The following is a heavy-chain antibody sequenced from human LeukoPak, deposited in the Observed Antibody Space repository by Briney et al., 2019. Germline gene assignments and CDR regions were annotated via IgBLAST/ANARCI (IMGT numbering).Heavy chain of an antibody. Sequence: GGSLRLSCAASGFTFSNSSMNWVRQAPGKGLEWVSSISSSSDYIYDADSVKGRFTISRDNAKNSLYLQMNSLRDDDTAVYYCARARGVGELFFDSWGQGTLVTVSS. CDR2: ISSSSDYI. J-gene: IGHJ4*02. D-gene: IGHD3-10*01. V-gene: IGHV3-21*04. CDR3: ARARGVGELFFDS. CDR1: GFTFSNSS.